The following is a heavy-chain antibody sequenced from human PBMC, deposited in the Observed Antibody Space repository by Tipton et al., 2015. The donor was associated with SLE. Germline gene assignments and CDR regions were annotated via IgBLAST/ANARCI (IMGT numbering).Heavy chain of an antibody. J-gene: IGHJ4*02. CDR1: GFTFSNYA. D-gene: IGHD6-13*01. Sequence: SLRLSCEASGFTFSNYAFHWVRQAPGKGLEWVTLISRDGTNKYYGDSVKGRVTISRDNSKNTLYLQMNSLRAEDTAVYYCAREDLAAAACDYWGQGTLVTVSS. CDR3: AREDLAAAACDY. CDR2: ISRDGTNK. V-gene: IGHV3-30*04.